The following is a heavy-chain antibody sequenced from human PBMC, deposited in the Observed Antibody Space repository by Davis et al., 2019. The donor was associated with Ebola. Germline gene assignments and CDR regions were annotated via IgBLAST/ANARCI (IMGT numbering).Heavy chain of an antibody. Sequence: WIRQPPGKGLEWIGRLKSNTDGGTTDYAAPVKGRFTILRDDSKNMVYLQMNSLKTEDTAVYYCTTDRSGSLRSWGQGTLVTVSS. CDR3: TTDRSGSLRS. D-gene: IGHD3-10*01. V-gene: IGHV3-15*01. CDR2: LKSNTDGGTT. J-gene: IGHJ4*02.